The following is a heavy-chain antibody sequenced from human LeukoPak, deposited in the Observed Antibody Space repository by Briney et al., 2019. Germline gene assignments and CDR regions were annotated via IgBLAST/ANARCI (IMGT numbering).Heavy chain of an antibody. CDR1: GFTFSGYA. CDR3: ARGGSIVVVPAALYYYYGMDV. V-gene: IGHV3-23*01. Sequence: PGASLRLSCAASGFTFSGYAMSWVRQAPGKGLEWVSTISGSGGSTYYADSVKGRFTLSRDNSKNTLSLQMDSLRAEDTAVYYCARGGSIVVVPAALYYYYGMDVWGQGTTVTVSS. J-gene: IGHJ6*02. D-gene: IGHD2-2*01. CDR2: ISGSGGST.